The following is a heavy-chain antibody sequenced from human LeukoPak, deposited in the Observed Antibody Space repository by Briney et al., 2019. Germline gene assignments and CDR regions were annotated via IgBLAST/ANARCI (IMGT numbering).Heavy chain of an antibody. Sequence: SVKASCKASGGTFSSYAISWVRQAPGQGLEWMGGTIPIFGTANYAQKFQGRVTITADESTSTAYMELSSLRSEDTAVYYCARDPSYSSGWIDYWGQGTLVTVSS. V-gene: IGHV1-69*13. CDR2: TIPIFGTA. CDR3: ARDPSYSSGWIDY. J-gene: IGHJ4*02. D-gene: IGHD6-19*01. CDR1: GGTFSSYA.